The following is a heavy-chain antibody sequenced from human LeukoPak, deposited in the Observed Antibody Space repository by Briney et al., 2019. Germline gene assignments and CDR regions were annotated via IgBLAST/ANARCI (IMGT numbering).Heavy chain of an antibody. CDR2: ISSDGNKK. D-gene: IGHD6-19*01. CDR1: GFTFSNYA. V-gene: IGHV3-30*04. Sequence: TGGSLRLSCAASGFTFSNYAIHWVRQAPGKGLEWVAVISSDGNKKDYADSVKGRFTISRDNAKNSLYLQMNSLTAEDAAVYYCAPGIAVGGFDYWGQGTLVTVSS. J-gene: IGHJ4*02. CDR3: APGIAVGGFDY.